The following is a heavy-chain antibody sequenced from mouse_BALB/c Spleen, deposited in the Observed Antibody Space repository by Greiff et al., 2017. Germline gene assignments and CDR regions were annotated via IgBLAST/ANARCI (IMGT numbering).Heavy chain of an antibody. CDR2: IDTSDSYT. CDR1: GYTFTDYW. D-gene: IGHD1-1*01. J-gene: IGHJ2*01. V-gene: IGHV1-69*01. CDR3: ASRGFTTDFDY. Sequence: QVQLKQPGAELVMPGASVKMSCKASGYTFTDYWMHWVKQRPGQGLEWIGAIDTSDSYTSYNQKFKGKATLTVDESSSTAYMQLSSLTSEDSAVYYCASRGFTTDFDYWGQGTTLTVSS.